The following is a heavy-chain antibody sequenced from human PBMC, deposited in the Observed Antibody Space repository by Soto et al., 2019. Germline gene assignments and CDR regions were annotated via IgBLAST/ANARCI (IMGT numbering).Heavy chain of an antibody. CDR3: AKAINLGPDFNYFDH. Sequence: GGSLRLSCAASGFTFSIYGMHWVRQAPGKGLEWVAVMSYDGSQKHYADSVKGRFTISRDNSKNTLYLQMNSLRVEDTAVYYCAKAINLGPDFNYFDHWGQGTLVTVSS. V-gene: IGHV3-30*18. CDR1: GFTFSIYG. J-gene: IGHJ4*02. D-gene: IGHD3-3*01. CDR2: MSYDGSQK.